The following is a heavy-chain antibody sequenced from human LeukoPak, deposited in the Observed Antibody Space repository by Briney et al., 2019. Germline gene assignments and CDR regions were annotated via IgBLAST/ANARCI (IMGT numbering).Heavy chain of an antibody. D-gene: IGHD1-26*01. V-gene: IGHV3-21*01. CDR2: ISSGTTYI. Sequence: GGSLRLSCAASGFTFSSYSMNWVRQAPGKGLEWVSSISSGTTYINYADSVKGRFTISRDNAKNSLYLQMSSLRAEDTAVYYCARGAAGYVGASSFDYWGQGTLVTVSS. CDR3: ARGAAGYVGASSFDY. CDR1: GFTFSSYS. J-gene: IGHJ4*02.